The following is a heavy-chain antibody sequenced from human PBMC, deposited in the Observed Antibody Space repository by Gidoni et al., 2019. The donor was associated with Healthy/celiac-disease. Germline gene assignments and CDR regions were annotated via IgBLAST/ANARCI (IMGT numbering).Heavy chain of an antibody. CDR1: GFTFGDYA. Sequence: EVQLVESGGGLVQPGRSLRLSCTASGFTFGDYAMSWVRQAPGKGREWVGFIRSKAYGGTTEYDASVKGRFTISRDDSKRIAYLQINSLKTEDTAVYYCTRGGKWLASWRIDYWGKGTLVTVSS. V-gene: IGHV3-49*04. D-gene: IGHD5-12*01. J-gene: IGHJ4*02. CDR2: IRSKAYGGTT. CDR3: TRGGKWLASWRIDY.